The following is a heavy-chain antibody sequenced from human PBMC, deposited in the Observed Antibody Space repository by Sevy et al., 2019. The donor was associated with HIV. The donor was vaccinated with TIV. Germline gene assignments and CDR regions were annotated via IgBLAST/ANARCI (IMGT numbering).Heavy chain of an antibody. Sequence: GESLKISCAASGFTFSSYAMHWVRQAPGKGLEYVSAISSNGGSTYYANSVKGRFTISRDNSKNTLYLQMGSLRAEDMAVYYCARGLSVWGKGTTVTVSS. CDR2: ISSNGGST. CDR3: ARGLSV. V-gene: IGHV3-64*01. J-gene: IGHJ6*04. D-gene: IGHD3-16*01. CDR1: GFTFSSYA.